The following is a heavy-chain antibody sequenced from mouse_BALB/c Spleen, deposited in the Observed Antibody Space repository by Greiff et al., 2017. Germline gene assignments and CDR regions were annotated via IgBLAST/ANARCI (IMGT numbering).Heavy chain of an antibody. CDR1: GFTFSSFG. V-gene: IGHV5-17*02. CDR3: ARDYGNYEGYFDY. Sequence: EVQLQESGGGLVQPGGSRKLSCAASGFTFSSFGMHWVRQAPEKGLEWVAYISSGSSTIYYADTVKGRFTISRDNPKNTLFLQMTSLRSEDTAMYYCARDYGNYEGYFDYWGQGTTLTVSS. CDR2: ISSGSSTI. J-gene: IGHJ2*01. D-gene: IGHD2-1*01.